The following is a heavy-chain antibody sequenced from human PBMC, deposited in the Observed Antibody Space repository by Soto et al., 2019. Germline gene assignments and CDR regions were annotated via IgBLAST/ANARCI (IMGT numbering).Heavy chain of an antibody. V-gene: IGHV1-69*13. D-gene: IGHD5-18*01. CDR1: GGTFSSYA. CDR3: ASRPYSYGPFDY. J-gene: IGHJ4*02. Sequence: SVKVSCKASGGTFSSYAISWVRQAPGQGLEWMGGIIPIFGTANYAQKFQGRVTITADESTSTAYMELSSLRSEDTAVYYCASRPYSYGPFDYWGQGTLVTVSS. CDR2: IIPIFGTA.